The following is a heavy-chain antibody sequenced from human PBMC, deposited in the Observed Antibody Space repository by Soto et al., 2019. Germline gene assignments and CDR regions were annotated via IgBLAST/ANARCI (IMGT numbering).Heavy chain of an antibody. CDR3: ASSSGWGGWFDP. V-gene: IGHV4-4*02. CDR1: SGSISSSNW. D-gene: IGHD6-19*01. Sequence: SETLSLTCAVSSGSISSSNWWSWVRQPPGKGLEWIGEIYHSGSTNYNPSLKSRVTISVDKSKNQFSLKLSSVTAADTAVYYCASSSGWGGWFDPWGQGTLVTVSS. CDR2: IYHSGST. J-gene: IGHJ5*02.